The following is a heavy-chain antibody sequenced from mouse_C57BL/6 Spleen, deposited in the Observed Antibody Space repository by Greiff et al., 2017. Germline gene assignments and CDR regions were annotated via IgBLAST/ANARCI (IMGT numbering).Heavy chain of an antibody. J-gene: IGHJ1*03. CDR1: GFTFSDAW. CDR2: IRNKANNHAT. D-gene: IGHD1-1*01. Sequence: EVKLQEPGGGLVQPGGSMKLSCAASGFTFSDAWMDWVRQSPEKGLEWVAEIRNKANNHATYYAESVKGRFTISRDDSKSSVYLQMNSLRAEDTGIYYCTQIYYYGSSHWYFDVWGTGTTVTVSS. V-gene: IGHV6-6*01. CDR3: TQIYYYGSSHWYFDV.